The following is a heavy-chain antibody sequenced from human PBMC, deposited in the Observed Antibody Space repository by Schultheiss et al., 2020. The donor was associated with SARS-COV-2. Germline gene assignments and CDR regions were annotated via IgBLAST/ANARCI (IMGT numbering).Heavy chain of an antibody. CDR1: GYTFTGYY. V-gene: IGHV1-2*02. D-gene: IGHD4-11*01. Sequence: ASVKVSCKASGYTFTGYYMHWVRQAPGQGLEWMGWINPNSGGTNYAQKFQGRVTMTRDTSISTAYMELSSLRSEDTAVYYCAAETTVTTYGMDVWGQGTTGTVSS. CDR3: AAETTVTTYGMDV. CDR2: INPNSGGT. J-gene: IGHJ6*02.